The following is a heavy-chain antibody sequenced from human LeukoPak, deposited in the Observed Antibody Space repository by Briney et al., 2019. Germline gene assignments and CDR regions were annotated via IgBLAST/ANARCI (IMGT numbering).Heavy chain of an antibody. D-gene: IGHD6-19*01. CDR1: GYTFTGYY. J-gene: IGHJ4*02. V-gene: IGHV1-2*02. CDR2: INPNSGGT. CDR3: ARDNSSGWRPFDY. Sequence: ASVKVSCKASGYTFTGYYMHWVRQAPGQGLEWMGWINPNSGGTNYAQKFQGRVTMTRDTSISTAYKELSRLRSDDTAVYYCARDNSSGWRPFDYWRQGTLVTVSS.